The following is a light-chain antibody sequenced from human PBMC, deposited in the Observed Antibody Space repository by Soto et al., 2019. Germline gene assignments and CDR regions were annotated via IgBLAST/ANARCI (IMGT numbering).Light chain of an antibody. CDR3: KSYAGSNTYV. CDR1: KNDIGVYDF. J-gene: IGLJ1*01. Sequence: QSVLTQPPSASRSPGQSVTISCTGTKNDIGVYDFVSWYQHHPGKAPRLIIYEVVQRPSGVPDLFSGSKSGNTASLTVSGLQAADEADYFCKSYAGSNTYVFGSGTKV. CDR2: EVV. V-gene: IGLV2-8*02.